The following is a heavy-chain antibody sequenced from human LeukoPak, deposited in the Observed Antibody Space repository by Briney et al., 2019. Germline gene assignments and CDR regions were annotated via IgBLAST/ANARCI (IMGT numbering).Heavy chain of an antibody. Sequence: KPSETLSLTCTVSGGSISSSSYYWGWIRQPPGTGLEWIGNIYYSGSTYYNPSLKSRVAISVDTSENQFSLKLTSVTAADTAVYYCARTIGSYPNYAFNVWGQGTLVTVSS. D-gene: IGHD1-26*01. CDR1: GGSISSSSYY. J-gene: IGHJ3*01. V-gene: IGHV4-39*07. CDR3: ARTIGSYPNYAFNV. CDR2: IYYSGST.